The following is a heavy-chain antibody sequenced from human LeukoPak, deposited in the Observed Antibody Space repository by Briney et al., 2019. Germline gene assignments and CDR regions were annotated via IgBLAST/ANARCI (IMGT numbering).Heavy chain of an antibody. D-gene: IGHD1-14*01. CDR3: ARLQITGETTAIDGY. CDR1: GFTFSTFW. CDR2: IKQDETEK. Sequence: PGGSLRLSCAASGFTFSTFWMSWVRQAPGKAPEWVANIKQDETEKYYVDSVKGRFTISRDNARNSLYLEMNSLRAEDTALYYCARLQITGETTAIDGYWGQGTLVTVSS. V-gene: IGHV3-7*03. J-gene: IGHJ4*02.